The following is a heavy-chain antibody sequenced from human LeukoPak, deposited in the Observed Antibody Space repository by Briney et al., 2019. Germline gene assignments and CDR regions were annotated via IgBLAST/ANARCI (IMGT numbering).Heavy chain of an antibody. CDR2: ISSSGSTI. Sequence: GGSLRLSCAASGFTFSSYWMSWVRQASGKGLEWVSYISSSGSTIYYADSVKGRFTISRDNAKNSLHLQMNSLRAEDTAVYYCAREFGIEYGYGSFDYWGQGTLVTVSS. J-gene: IGHJ4*02. V-gene: IGHV3-48*04. CDR1: GFTFSSYW. D-gene: IGHD5-18*01. CDR3: AREFGIEYGYGSFDY.